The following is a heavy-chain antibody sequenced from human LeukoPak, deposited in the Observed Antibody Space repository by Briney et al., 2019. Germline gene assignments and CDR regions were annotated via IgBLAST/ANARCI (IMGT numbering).Heavy chain of an antibody. Sequence: PGGSLRLSCAASGFTFSSYAMSWARQAPGKGLEWVANIKQDGSEKYYVDSVKGRFTISRDNAKNSLYLQMNSLRAEDTAVYYCARESPKTVYYYDSSGSYMGAFDIWGQGTMVTVSS. CDR2: IKQDGSEK. J-gene: IGHJ3*02. CDR3: ARESPKTVYYYDSSGSYMGAFDI. V-gene: IGHV3-7*01. CDR1: GFTFSSYA. D-gene: IGHD3-22*01.